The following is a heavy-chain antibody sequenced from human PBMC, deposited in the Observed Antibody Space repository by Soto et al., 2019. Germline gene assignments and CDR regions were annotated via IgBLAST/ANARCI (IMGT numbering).Heavy chain of an antibody. Sequence: ASVKVSCKASGYTFTSYDINWVRQATGQGLEWMGWMNPNSGNTGYAQKFQGRVTMTRDTSTSTVYMELSSLRSEDTAVYYCARVVGASPPYFDYWGQGTLVTVSS. J-gene: IGHJ4*02. CDR2: MNPNSGNT. D-gene: IGHD1-26*01. CDR3: ARVVGASPPYFDY. V-gene: IGHV1-8*01. CDR1: GYTFTSYD.